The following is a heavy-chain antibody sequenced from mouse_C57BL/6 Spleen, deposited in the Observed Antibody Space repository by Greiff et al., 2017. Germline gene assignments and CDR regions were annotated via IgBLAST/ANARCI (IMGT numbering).Heavy chain of an antibody. CDR2: IYPSDSET. CDR1: GYTFTSYW. CDR3: ARSTVAFDY. D-gene: IGHD1-1*01. J-gene: IGHJ2*01. V-gene: IGHV1-61*01. Sequence: QVQLQQPGAELVRPGSSVKLSCKASGYTFTSYWMDWVKQRPGQGLEWIGNIYPSDSETHYTQQFKDKATLTVDKSSSTAYMQLSSLTSEDSAFYDCARSTVAFDYWGQCTTLPVSS.